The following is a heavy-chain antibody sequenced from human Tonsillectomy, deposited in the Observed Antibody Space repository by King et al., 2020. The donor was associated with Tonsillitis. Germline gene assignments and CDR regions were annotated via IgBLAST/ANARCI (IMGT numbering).Heavy chain of an antibody. CDR3: ARLRYFDWPYNWFDP. CDR1: GFSLSNARMG. CDR2: IFSNDEK. D-gene: IGHD3-9*01. Sequence: TLKESGPVLVKPTETLTLTCTVSGFSLSNARMGVSWIRQPPGKALEWLAHIFSNDEKSYSPSLKSRLTISKDTSKSQVVLTMTNMDPVDTATYYCARLRYFDWPYNWFDPWGQGTLVTVSS. J-gene: IGHJ5*02. V-gene: IGHV2-26*01.